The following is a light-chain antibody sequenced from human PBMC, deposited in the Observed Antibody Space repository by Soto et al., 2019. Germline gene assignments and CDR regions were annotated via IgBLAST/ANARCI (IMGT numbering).Light chain of an antibody. J-gene: IGLJ3*02. Sequence: QAVVTQAPSASGTPGQRVTISCSGSSSNIGSNTVSWYQQVPGTAPKLLIYSNDQRPSGVPDRFSGSKSGTSASLAIGGLQSEDEADYYGAAWDDSLNGWVFGGGTKLTVL. V-gene: IGLV1-44*01. CDR1: SSNIGSNT. CDR3: AAWDDSLNGWV. CDR2: SND.